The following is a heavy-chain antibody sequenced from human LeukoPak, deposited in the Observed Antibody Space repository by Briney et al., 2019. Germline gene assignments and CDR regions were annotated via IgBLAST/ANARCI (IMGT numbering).Heavy chain of an antibody. V-gene: IGHV3-21*01. J-gene: IGHJ4*02. CDR1: GFTFSSYS. D-gene: IGHD6-13*01. CDR2: ISSSSSYM. Sequence: GGSLRLSCAASGFTFSSYSMNWVRQAPGKGLEWASSISSSSSYMYYADSVKGRFTISRDNAKNSLYMQVNSLRAEDTAVYYCARGGYSSSWYHDSWGQGTLVTVSS. CDR3: ARGGYSSSWYHDS.